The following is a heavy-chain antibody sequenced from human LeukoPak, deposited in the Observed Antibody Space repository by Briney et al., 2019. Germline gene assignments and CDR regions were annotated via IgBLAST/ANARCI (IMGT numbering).Heavy chain of an antibody. V-gene: IGHV2-5*02. CDR2: IYWDDDK. CDR3: THTRGDGRTDFDF. CDR1: GFSLSTGGVG. D-gene: IGHD1-26*01. Sequence: SGPTLMKPTQTFTLTCTFSGFSLSTGGVGVGWIRQPPIKALEWLALIYWDDDKRYSPSRKSRLTITKDTPKNQVVLTTTNMDTVDTATYYCTHTRGDGRTDFDFWGQGTLVTVSS. J-gene: IGHJ4*02.